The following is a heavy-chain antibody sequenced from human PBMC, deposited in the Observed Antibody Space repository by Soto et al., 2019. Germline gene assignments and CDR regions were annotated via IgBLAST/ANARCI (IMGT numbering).Heavy chain of an antibody. D-gene: IGHD2-21*02. CDR2: IYYSGST. CDR1: VGSISINSYY. J-gene: IGHJ1*01. V-gene: IGHV4-39*01. Sequence: MSLTYTFSVGSISINSYYWGWILQPPGKGLEWIGSIYYSGSTYYNPSLKSRVTISVDTSKNQFSLKLSSVTAADTAVYYCARLSVVTPGYFKHWGQGTLVTVSS. CDR3: ARLSVVTPGYFKH.